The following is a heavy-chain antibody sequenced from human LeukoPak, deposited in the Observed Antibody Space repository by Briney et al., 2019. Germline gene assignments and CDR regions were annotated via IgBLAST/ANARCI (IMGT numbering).Heavy chain of an antibody. J-gene: IGHJ6*03. CDR3: ARGGYSYGPSYYYYHMDV. CDR1: GGTFSSYA. D-gene: IGHD5-18*01. CDR2: IIPIFGTA. Sequence: SVKVSCKASGGTFSSYAINWVRQAPGQGLEWMGGIIPIFGTANYAQKFQGRVTITTDESTSTAYMELSTLRSEDTAVYYCARGGYSYGPSYYYYHMDVWGKGTTVTVSS. V-gene: IGHV1-69*05.